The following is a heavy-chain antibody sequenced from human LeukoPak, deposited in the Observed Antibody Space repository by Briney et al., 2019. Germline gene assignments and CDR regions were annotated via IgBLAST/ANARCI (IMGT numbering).Heavy chain of an antibody. CDR2: IYYSGST. V-gene: IGHV4-59*01. J-gene: IGHJ4*02. D-gene: IGHD3-3*01. CDR1: GGSISSYC. Sequence: PSETLSLTCTVSGGSISSYCWSWIRQPPGKGLELIGYIYYSGSTNYNPSLKSRVTISVDTSKNQFSLKLSSVTAADTAVYYCARDVYYDFWSGYLDYWGQGTLVTVSS. CDR3: ARDVYYDFWSGYLDY.